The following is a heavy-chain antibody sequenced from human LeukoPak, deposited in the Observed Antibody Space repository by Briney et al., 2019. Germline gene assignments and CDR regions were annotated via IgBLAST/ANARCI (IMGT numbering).Heavy chain of an antibody. J-gene: IGHJ4*02. V-gene: IGHV3-33*08. Sequence: GGSLRLSCAASGFTFRTYCMHWVRQAPAKGLEWVAVIWYDGSNKYYADSVKGRFTISRDNSKNTLYLQMNSLRAEDTAVYYCARDLKQWLALDYWGQGTLVTVSS. CDR2: IWYDGSNK. D-gene: IGHD6-19*01. CDR3: ARDLKQWLALDY. CDR1: GFTFRTYC.